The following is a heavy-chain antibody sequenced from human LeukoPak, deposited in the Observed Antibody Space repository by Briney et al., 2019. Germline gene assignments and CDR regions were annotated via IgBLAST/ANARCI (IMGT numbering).Heavy chain of an antibody. J-gene: IGHJ5*02. CDR3: AKGGYCSSTSCYTHWFDP. Sequence: GGSLRLSCAASGFTFSSYAMGWVRQAPGKGLEWVSAISGSGGSTYYADSVKGRFTISRDNSKNTLYLQMNSLRAEDTAVYYCAKGGYCSSTSCYTHWFDPWGQGTLVTVSS. CDR1: GFTFSSYA. V-gene: IGHV3-23*01. D-gene: IGHD2-2*02. CDR2: ISGSGGST.